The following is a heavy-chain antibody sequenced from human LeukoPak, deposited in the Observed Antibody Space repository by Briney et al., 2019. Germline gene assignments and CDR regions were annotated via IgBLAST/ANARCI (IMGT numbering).Heavy chain of an antibody. Sequence: WVRQAPGKGLEWVSAISGSGGSTYYADSVKGRFTISRDNSKNTLYLQMNSLRAEDTAVYYCAKDLFPVVPAAKLDYWGQGTLVTVSS. V-gene: IGHV3-23*01. CDR3: AKDLFPVVPAAKLDY. D-gene: IGHD2-2*01. J-gene: IGHJ4*02. CDR2: ISGSGGST.